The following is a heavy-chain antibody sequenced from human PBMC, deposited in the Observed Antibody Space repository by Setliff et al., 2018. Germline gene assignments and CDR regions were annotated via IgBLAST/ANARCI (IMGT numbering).Heavy chain of an antibody. CDR1: GGSISSYY. J-gene: IGHJ6*03. CDR2: IYTSGST. D-gene: IGHD5-18*01. V-gene: IGHV4-4*07. CDR3: ARDRRGYSYGSLGYYYYYMDV. Sequence: SETLSLTCTVSGGSISSYYWRWIRQPAGKGLEWIGRIYTSGSTNYNPSLKSRVTMSVDTSKNQFSLKLSSVTAADTAVYYCARDRRGYSYGSLGYYYYYMDVWGKGTTVTVSS.